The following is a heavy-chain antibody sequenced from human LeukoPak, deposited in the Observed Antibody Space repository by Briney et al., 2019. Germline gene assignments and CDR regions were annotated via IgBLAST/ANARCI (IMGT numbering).Heavy chain of an antibody. D-gene: IGHD2-2*01. J-gene: IGHJ4*02. CDR3: ARDPYCSSTSCYPT. CDR2: IKQDGSEK. CDR1: GFTFSYW. V-gene: IGHV3-7*01. Sequence: GGSLRLSCAASGFTFSYWMSWVGQAPGKGLEWVANIKQDGSEKYYVDSVKGRFTISRDNAKNSLYLQMNSLRAEDTAVYYCARDPYCSSTSCYPTWGQGTLVTVSS.